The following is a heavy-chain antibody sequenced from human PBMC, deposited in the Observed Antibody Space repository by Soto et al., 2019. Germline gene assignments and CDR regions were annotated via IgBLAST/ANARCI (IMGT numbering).Heavy chain of an antibody. Sequence: XVKVSCKASGYTFTSYGISWVRHAPGQGLEWMGWISAYNGNTNYAQKLQGRVTMTTDTSTSTAYMELRRLRSDDTAVYYCARAVAGTEEFDYWGQGTLVTVSS. CDR1: GYTFTSYG. J-gene: IGHJ4*02. D-gene: IGHD6-19*01. CDR3: ARAVAGTEEFDY. V-gene: IGHV1-18*01. CDR2: ISAYNGNT.